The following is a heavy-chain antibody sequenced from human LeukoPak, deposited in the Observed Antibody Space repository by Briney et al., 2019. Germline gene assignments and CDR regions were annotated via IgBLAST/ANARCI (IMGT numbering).Heavy chain of an antibody. J-gene: IGHJ4*02. CDR3: AGAYSDFNFIFDY. D-gene: IGHD1-26*01. Sequence: SETLSLTCTVFDATIGRYYWSWIRQTPGKGLEWIGFVSYGGKTSYDSSLRSRVTISLDTSKNQFSLNLASVTAADTAVYYCAGAYSDFNFIFDYWGLGALVTVSS. V-gene: IGHV4-59*01. CDR2: VSYGGKT. CDR1: DATIGRYY.